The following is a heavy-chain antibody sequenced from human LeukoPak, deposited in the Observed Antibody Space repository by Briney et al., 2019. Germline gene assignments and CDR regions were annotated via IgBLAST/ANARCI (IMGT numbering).Heavy chain of an antibody. CDR1: GFTVSSNY. CDR3: TTPYSSGWYYYYYYMDV. CDR2: IYSGGST. D-gene: IGHD6-19*01. J-gene: IGHJ6*03. Sequence: PGGSLRLSCAASGFTVSSNYMSWVRQAPGKGLEWVSVIYSGGSTYYADSVKGRFTISRDNSKNTLYLQMNSLRAEDTAVYYCTTPYSSGWYYYYYYMDVWGKGTTVTISS. V-gene: IGHV3-53*01.